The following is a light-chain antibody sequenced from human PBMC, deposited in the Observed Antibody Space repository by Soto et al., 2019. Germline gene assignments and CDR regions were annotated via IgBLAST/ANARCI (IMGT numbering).Light chain of an antibody. CDR2: KAS. Sequence: DIQMTQSPSILSAYVGDRVTITCRASQSISSWLAWYQQKPGKAPNLLIYKASHLENGVPSRFSGSGSGAEFTLTISSLQPGDFATYYCQHYNTYPWTFGQGTKVDIK. CDR3: QHYNTYPWT. V-gene: IGKV1-5*03. J-gene: IGKJ1*01. CDR1: QSISSW.